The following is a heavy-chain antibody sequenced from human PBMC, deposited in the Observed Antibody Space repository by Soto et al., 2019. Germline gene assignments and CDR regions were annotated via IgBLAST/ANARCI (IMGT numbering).Heavy chain of an antibody. J-gene: IGHJ4*02. D-gene: IGHD3-22*01. CDR2: ITPMFGTP. V-gene: IGHV1-69*01. Sequence: QVQLVQSGAEVKKPGSSVKVSCKASGGTFSRYTITWVRQAPGQGLEWMGGITPMFGTPNYAQKIQGRVTIIADESTSTAYMELSSLRSEDTAMYYCARDGTLYDSSAYYYLYWGQGTLVTVSS. CDR3: ARDGTLYDSSAYYYLY. CDR1: GGTFSRYT.